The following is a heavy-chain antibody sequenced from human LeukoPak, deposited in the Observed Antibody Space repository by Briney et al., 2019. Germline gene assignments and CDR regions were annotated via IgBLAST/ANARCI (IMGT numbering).Heavy chain of an antibody. CDR1: GFTVSSNY. CDR2: IYSGGST. CDR3: AKGKIVVVVAATRVGFDY. V-gene: IGHV3-53*01. Sequence: GGSLRLSCAASGFTVSSNYMSWVRQAPGKGLEWVSVIYSGGSTYYADSVKGRFTISRDNSKNTLYLQMNSLRAEDTAVYYCAKGKIVVVVAATRVGFDYWGQGTLVTVSS. D-gene: IGHD2-15*01. J-gene: IGHJ4*02.